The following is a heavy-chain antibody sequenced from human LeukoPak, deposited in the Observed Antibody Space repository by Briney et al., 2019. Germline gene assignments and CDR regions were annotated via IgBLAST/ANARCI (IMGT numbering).Heavy chain of an antibody. V-gene: IGHV3-21*01. J-gene: IGHJ4*02. D-gene: IGHD3-22*01. CDR1: GFTFSSYS. Sequence: PGGSLTLSCAASGFTFSSYSMNWVRQAPGQGLEWVSSIRSTSSYIYYADSVKGRFTITRDNAKNSLFLQMTSLRAEDTAVYYCSRELMGLTMRVVVNPIDYWGQGTLVTVSS. CDR2: IRSTSSYI. CDR3: SRELMGLTMRVVVNPIDY.